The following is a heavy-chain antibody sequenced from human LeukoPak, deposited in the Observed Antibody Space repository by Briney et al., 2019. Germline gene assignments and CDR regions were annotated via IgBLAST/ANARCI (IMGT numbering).Heavy chain of an antibody. V-gene: IGHV1-2*02. Sequence: ASVKVSCKASGYTFTGYYMHWVRQAPGQGLEWMGWINPNSGGTNYAQKFQGRVTMTRDTSISTAYMELSRLRSDDTAVYYCARVPRGYCSGGSCCFDYWGQGTLVTVSS. CDR3: ARVPRGYCSGGSCCFDY. J-gene: IGHJ4*02. CDR1: GYTFTGYY. D-gene: IGHD2-15*01. CDR2: INPNSGGT.